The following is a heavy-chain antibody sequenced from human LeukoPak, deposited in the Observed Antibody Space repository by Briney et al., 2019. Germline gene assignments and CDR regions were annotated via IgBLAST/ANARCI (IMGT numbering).Heavy chain of an antibody. CDR3: ARDIAVAGTGDAFDI. J-gene: IGHJ3*02. Sequence: ASVKVSCKASGYTFTSYGISWVRQAPGQGLEWMGWISAYNGNTNYAQKLQGRVTMTTDTSTSTAYMELRSLRSDDTAVYYCARDIAVAGTGDAFDIWGQGTMVTVSS. CDR2: ISAYNGNT. CDR1: GYTFTSYG. D-gene: IGHD6-19*01. V-gene: IGHV1-18*01.